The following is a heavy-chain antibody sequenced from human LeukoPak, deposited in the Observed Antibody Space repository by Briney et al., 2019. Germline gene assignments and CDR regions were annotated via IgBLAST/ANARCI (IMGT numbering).Heavy chain of an antibody. J-gene: IGHJ5*02. CDR1: GYTFTSYD. D-gene: IGHD6-19*01. CDR2: MNPNSGNT. V-gene: IGHV1-8*01. CDR3: ARAPSFGEQWLVRYNWFDP. Sequence: GASVKVSCKASGYTFTSYDINWVRQAPGQGLEWMGWMNPNSGNTGYAQKFQGRVTMTRNTSISTAYMELSSLRSEDTAVYYCARAPSFGEQWLVRYNWFDPWGQGTLVTVSS.